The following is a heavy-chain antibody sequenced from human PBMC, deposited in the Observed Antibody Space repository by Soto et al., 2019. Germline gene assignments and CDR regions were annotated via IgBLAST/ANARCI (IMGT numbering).Heavy chain of an antibody. CDR1: GGSISSSSYY. J-gene: IGHJ4*02. Sequence: QLQLQESGPGLVKPSETLSLTCTVSGGSISSSSYYWGWISQPPGKGLEWIGSMSYSGSAYYNPSLKSRVTVLVDTSKNQFSLKLSSVTAADTAVYYCARGHGGVTVFGAPGHFDYWGQGTLVTVPS. CDR2: MSYSGSA. V-gene: IGHV4-39*01. CDR3: ARGHGGVTVFGAPGHFDY. D-gene: IGHD3-3*01.